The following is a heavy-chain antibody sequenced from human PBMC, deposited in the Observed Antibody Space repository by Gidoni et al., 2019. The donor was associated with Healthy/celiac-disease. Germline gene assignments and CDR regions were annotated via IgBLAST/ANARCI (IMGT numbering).Heavy chain of an antibody. V-gene: IGHV1-46*01. CDR1: GYTFTSYY. CDR3: ARASTSHQIPVAGVGY. CDR2: INPSGGGT. J-gene: IGHJ4*02. Sequence: QVQLVQSGAEVKKPGASVKVSCKASGYTFTSYYMHWVRQAPGQGLEWMGIINPSGGGTTYAQKFQGRVTMTRDTSTSTVYMELRSLRSEDMAVYYCARASTSHQIPVAGVGYWGQGTLVTVSS. D-gene: IGHD6-19*01.